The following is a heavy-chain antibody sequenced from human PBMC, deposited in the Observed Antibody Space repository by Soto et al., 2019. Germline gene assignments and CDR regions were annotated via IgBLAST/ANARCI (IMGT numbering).Heavy chain of an antibody. CDR1: GGTFSSYA. Sequence: QVQLVQSGAEVKKPGSSVKVSCKASGGTFSSYAISWVRQAPGQGLEWMGGIIPIFGTANYAQKFQGRVTITADESTSTDYMELSSMRSEDTAVYYCARARLEFSYYYGMDVWGQGTTVTVSS. V-gene: IGHV1-69*01. J-gene: IGHJ6*02. CDR3: ARARLEFSYYYGMDV. CDR2: IIPIFGTA. D-gene: IGHD1-1*01.